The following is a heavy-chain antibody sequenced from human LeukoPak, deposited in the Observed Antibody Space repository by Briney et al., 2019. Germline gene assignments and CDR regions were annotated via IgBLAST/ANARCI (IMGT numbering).Heavy chain of an antibody. CDR2: ISGSGGST. CDR1: GFTFSSYA. Sequence: GGSLRLSCAASGFTFSSYAMSWVRQAPGKGLEWVSAISGSGGSTYYADSVKGRFTISRDNSKNTLYLQMNSLRAEDTAVYYCAKDPLTDSGSDTLIDYWGQGTLVTVSS. D-gene: IGHD5-12*01. V-gene: IGHV3-23*01. CDR3: AKDPLTDSGSDTLIDY. J-gene: IGHJ4*02.